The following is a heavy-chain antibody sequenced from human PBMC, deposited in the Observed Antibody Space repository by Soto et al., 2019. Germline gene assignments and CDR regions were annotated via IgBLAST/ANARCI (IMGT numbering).Heavy chain of an antibody. V-gene: IGHV1-69*01. D-gene: IGHD1-26*01. J-gene: IGHJ6*02. CDR2: IMPLYAKP. CDR1: GGTFNAYT. Sequence: QMQLVQSRAEVKKPGSSVKVSCKASGGTFNAYTISWVRQVPGQGLEWMGGIMPLYAKPTYAQPFLGRLTIAADEHTSTVYMELSSLRSEDTALYYCASLNNWSSGDGRIDVWGRGTAVSVSS. CDR3: ASLNNWSSGDGRIDV.